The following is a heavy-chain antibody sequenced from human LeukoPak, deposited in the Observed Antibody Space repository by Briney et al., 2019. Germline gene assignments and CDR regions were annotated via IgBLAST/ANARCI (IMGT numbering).Heavy chain of an antibody. Sequence: ASVKVSCKASGYTFTGYYIHWVRQAPGQGLEWMGWLNPNSGATNVAQKFQGRVTMTRDTSINTAYMEMSSLRSDDTAVYYCARDYQWLVPAEYFQHWGQGTVVTVSS. CDR1: GYTFTGYY. V-gene: IGHV1-2*02. D-gene: IGHD6-19*01. J-gene: IGHJ1*01. CDR3: ARDYQWLVPAEYFQH. CDR2: LNPNSGAT.